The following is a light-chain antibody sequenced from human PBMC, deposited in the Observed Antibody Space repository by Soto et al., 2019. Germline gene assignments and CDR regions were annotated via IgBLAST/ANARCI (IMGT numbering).Light chain of an antibody. CDR3: SSYTSSSTL. CDR1: SSDGGGYNY. Sequence: QSVLTQPASVSWSPGQSITISCTGTSSDGGGYNYVSWYQQHPGKAPKLMIYEVSNRPSGVSNRFSGSKSGNTASLTISGLQAEDEADYYCSSYTSSSTLFGTGTKVTVL. J-gene: IGLJ1*01. V-gene: IGLV2-14*01. CDR2: EVS.